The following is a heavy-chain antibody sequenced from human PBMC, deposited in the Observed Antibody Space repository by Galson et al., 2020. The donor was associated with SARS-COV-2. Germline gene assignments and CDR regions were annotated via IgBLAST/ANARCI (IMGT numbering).Heavy chain of an antibody. Sequence: GGSLRLSCAASGFTFSSYAMSWVRQAPGKGLEWVSAISGGGGSTYYADSVKGRFTISRDNSKNTLYLQMNSLRAEDTAVYYWAKDFRGRPGDYCCYGMDVWGQGTTVTVSS. V-gene: IGHV3-23*01. CDR2: ISGGGGST. CDR1: GFTFSSYA. D-gene: IGHD3-16*01. J-gene: IGHJ6*02. CDR3: AKDFRGRPGDYCCYGMDV.